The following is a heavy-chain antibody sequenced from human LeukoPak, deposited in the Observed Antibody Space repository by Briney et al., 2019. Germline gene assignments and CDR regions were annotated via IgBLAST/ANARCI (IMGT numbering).Heavy chain of an antibody. CDR2: ISYDGSNK. Sequence: GGSLRLSCAASGFTFSSYGMHWVRQAPGKGLEWVAVISYDGSNKYYADSVKGRFTISRDNSKNTLYLQMNSLRAEDTAVYYCARFLAFPYSSSSGDRDYWGQGTLVTVSS. CDR3: ARFLAFPYSSSSGDRDY. V-gene: IGHV3-30*03. D-gene: IGHD6-6*01. J-gene: IGHJ4*02. CDR1: GFTFSSYG.